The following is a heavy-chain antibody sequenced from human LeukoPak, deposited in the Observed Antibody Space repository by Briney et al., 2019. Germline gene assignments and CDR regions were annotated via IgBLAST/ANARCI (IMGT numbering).Heavy chain of an antibody. CDR2: IVVGSGNT. D-gene: IGHD3-3*01. CDR1: GFTFTSSA. J-gene: IGHJ3*02. V-gene: IGHV1-58*01. CDR3: AASRYYDFWSGSSAGAFDI. Sequence: ASVKVSCKASGFTFTSSAVQWVRQARGQRLEWIGWIVVGSGNTNYAQKFQERVTITRDMSTSTAYMELSSLRSEDTAVYYCAASRYYDFWSGSSAGAFDIWGQGTMVTVSS.